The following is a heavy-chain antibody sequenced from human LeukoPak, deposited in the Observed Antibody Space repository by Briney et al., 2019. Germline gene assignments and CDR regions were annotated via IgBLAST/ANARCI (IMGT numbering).Heavy chain of an antibody. Sequence: SETLSLTCAVYGGSFSGYYWSWIRQPPGKGLEWIGSIYYSGSTYYNPSLKSRVTISVDTSKNQFSLKLSSVTAADTAVYYCARELVGALYWGQGTLVTVSS. J-gene: IGHJ4*02. CDR3: ARELVGALY. CDR1: GGSFSGYY. V-gene: IGHV4-34*01. D-gene: IGHD1-26*01. CDR2: IYYSGST.